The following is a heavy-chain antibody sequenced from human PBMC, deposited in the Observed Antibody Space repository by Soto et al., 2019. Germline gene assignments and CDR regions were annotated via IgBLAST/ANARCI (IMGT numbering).Heavy chain of an antibody. CDR3: ARQGDSSGYYYEQSDYYYYYYGMDV. J-gene: IGHJ6*02. Sequence: SDTLSLTCTVSGGSISSSSYYWGWIRQPPGKGLEWIGSIYYSGSTYYNPSLKSRVTISVDTSKNQFSLKLSSVTAADTAVYYCARQGDSSGYYYEQSDYYYYYYGMDVWGQGTTVT. D-gene: IGHD3-22*01. CDR2: IYYSGST. V-gene: IGHV4-39*01. CDR1: GGSISSSSYY.